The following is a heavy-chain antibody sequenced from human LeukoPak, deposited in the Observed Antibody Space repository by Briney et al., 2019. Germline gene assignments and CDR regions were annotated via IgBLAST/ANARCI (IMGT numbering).Heavy chain of an antibody. CDR2: IYYSGST. CDR1: GGSISSSSYY. CDR3: ARDSSGYYFDY. V-gene: IGHV4-39*07. J-gene: IGHJ4*02. D-gene: IGHD3-22*01. Sequence: SETLSLTCTVSGGSISSSSYYWGWIPQPPGKGLEWIGCIYYSGSTYYNPSLKSRVTISVDTSKNQFSLKLSSVTAADTAVYYCARDSSGYYFDYWGQGTLVTVSS.